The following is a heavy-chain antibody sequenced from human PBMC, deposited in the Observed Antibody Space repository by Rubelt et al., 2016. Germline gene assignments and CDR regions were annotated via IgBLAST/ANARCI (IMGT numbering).Heavy chain of an antibody. Sequence: GSLRLSCEASGFTFSSYSMHWVRQDPGKGLVWVSRINGDGSSTSYADSVKGRFTISRDNAKNTLYLQMNSLRAEDTAVDYCARDVIPYYYYGMDVWGQGTTVTVSS. V-gene: IGHV3-74*01. CDR3: ARDVIPYYYYGMDV. CDR1: GFTFSSYS. CDR2: INGDGSST. D-gene: IGHD3-16*02. J-gene: IGHJ6*02.